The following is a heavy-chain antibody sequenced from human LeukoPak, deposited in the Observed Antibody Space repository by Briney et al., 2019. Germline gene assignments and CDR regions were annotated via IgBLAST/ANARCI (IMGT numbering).Heavy chain of an antibody. CDR2: IGNTET. CDR3: AKDWIQFNRVFDCFDS. D-gene: IGHD2-21*01. J-gene: IGHJ4*02. Sequence: GGSLRLSCATSGFTFNTNDMSWVRQAPGKGLEWVSTIGNTETFYADSVTGRFTISRDNSKNTVYLHMNSLRVEDTAVSYCAKDWIQFNRVFDCFDSWGQGTLVTVSS. CDR1: GFTFNTND. V-gene: IGHV3-23*01.